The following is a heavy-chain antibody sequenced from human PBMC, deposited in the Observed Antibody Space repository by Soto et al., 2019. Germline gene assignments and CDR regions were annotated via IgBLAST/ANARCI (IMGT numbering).Heavy chain of an antibody. CDR1: GGSFSGYY. D-gene: IGHD4-17*01. J-gene: IGHJ6*02. CDR2: INHSGST. V-gene: IGHV4-34*01. Sequence: SETLSLTCAVYGGSFSGYYWSWIRQPPGKGLEWIGEINHSGSTNYNPSLKSRVTISVDTSKNQFSLKLSSVTAADTAVYYCARFYRPTVTTGLYYYYYYGMDVWGQGTTVTVYS. CDR3: ARFYRPTVTTGLYYYYYYGMDV.